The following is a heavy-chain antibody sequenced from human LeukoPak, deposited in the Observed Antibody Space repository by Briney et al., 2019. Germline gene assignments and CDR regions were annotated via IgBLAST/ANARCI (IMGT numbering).Heavy chain of an antibody. CDR3: ASYSSSWYSRRAVGLDV. J-gene: IGHJ6*02. Sequence: GGSLRLSCAASGFTFSSYWMSWVRQAPGKGLEWVANIKQDGSEKYYVGSVKGRFTISRDNAKNSLYLQMNSLRAEDTAVYYCASYSSSWYSRRAVGLDVWGQGTAVTVSS. CDR2: IKQDGSEK. V-gene: IGHV3-7*03. CDR1: GFTFSSYW. D-gene: IGHD6-13*01.